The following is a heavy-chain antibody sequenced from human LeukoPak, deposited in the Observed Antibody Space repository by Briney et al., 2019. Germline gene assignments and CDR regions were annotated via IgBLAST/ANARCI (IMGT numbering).Heavy chain of an antibody. D-gene: IGHD3-16*02. Sequence: SETLSLTCTVSGGSISSSSYYWGWIRQPPGKGREWIGSIYYSGSTYYNPSLKSRVTISVDTSKNQFSLKLSSVTAADTAVYYCARQTYVWGSYRFYYFDYWGQGTLVTVSS. CDR2: IYYSGST. V-gene: IGHV4-39*01. CDR1: GGSISSSSYY. J-gene: IGHJ4*02. CDR3: ARQTYVWGSYRFYYFDY.